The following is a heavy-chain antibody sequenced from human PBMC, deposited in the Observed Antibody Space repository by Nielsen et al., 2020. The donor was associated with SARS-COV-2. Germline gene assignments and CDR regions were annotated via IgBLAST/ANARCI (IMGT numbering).Heavy chain of an antibody. J-gene: IGHJ4*02. CDR1: GGSFSGYY. V-gene: IGHV4-34*01. Sequence: SETLSLTCAVYGGSFSGYYWSWIRQPPGKGLEWIGEINHSGSTNYNPSLKSRVTISVDTSKNQFSLKLSSVTAADTAVYYCARHGTGTTDYWGQGTLVTVSS. D-gene: IGHD1-7*01. CDR2: INHSGST. CDR3: ARHGTGTTDY.